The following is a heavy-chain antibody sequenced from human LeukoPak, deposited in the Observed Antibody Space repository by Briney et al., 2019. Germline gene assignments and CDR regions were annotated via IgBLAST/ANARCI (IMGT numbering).Heavy chain of an antibody. CDR3: ARVRLVGYDILTGYYSFDY. D-gene: IGHD3-9*01. J-gene: IGHJ4*02. CDR2: IYYSGNT. CDR1: GDSISNYY. V-gene: IGHV4-59*01. Sequence: NPSETLSLTCTVSGDSISNYYWSWIRQPPGKGLEWIGYIYYSGNTDYNPSLKSRVTISVDTSKNQFSLRLNSVTAADTAVYYCARVRLVGYDILTGYYSFDYWGQGTLVTVSS.